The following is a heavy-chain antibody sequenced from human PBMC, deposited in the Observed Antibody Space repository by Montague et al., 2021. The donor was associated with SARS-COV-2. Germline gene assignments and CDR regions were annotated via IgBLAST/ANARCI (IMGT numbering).Heavy chain of an antibody. D-gene: IGHD4-23*01. V-gene: IGHV4-61*01. CDR1: GASISGSIISNY. Sequence: SETLSLTCTVSGASISGSIISNYWSWIRQPPGKGLEWIGCILYSGSTNYNPSLKSRVTMSVDTSKNQFSLNVSSVTAADTAVYYCARGVRDYGGRYFFDYWGQGTLVTVSS. J-gene: IGHJ4*02. CDR2: ILYSGST. CDR3: ARGVRDYGGRYFFDY.